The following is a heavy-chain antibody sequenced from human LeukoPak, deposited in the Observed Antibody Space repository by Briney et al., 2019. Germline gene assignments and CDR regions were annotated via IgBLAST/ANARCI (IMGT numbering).Heavy chain of an antibody. D-gene: IGHD2-15*01. V-gene: IGHV3-21*04. Sequence: GGSLRLSCAASGFIFATYKMNWVRQAPGKGLEWVSSISSSASYIYYADSVKGRFTISRDNAKNSLYLQMNSLRAEDTAVYFCARALVGDGSSIYWGQGTLVTVSS. CDR1: GFIFATYK. CDR2: ISSSASYI. CDR3: ARALVGDGSSIY. J-gene: IGHJ4*02.